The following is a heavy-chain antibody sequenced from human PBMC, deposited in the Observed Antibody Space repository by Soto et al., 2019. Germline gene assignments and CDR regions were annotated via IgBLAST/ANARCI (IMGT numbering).Heavy chain of an antibody. D-gene: IGHD3-10*01. J-gene: IGHJ6*02. CDR2: IIPIFGTA. CDR3: AVTMVRGGYYYGMDV. CDR1: GGTFSSYA. Sequence: SVKVSCKASGGTFSSYAISWVRQAPGQGLEWMGGIIPIFGTANYAQKFQGRVTITADESTSTAYMELSSLRSEDTAVYYCAVTMVRGGYYYGMDVWGQGTTVTVSS. V-gene: IGHV1-69*13.